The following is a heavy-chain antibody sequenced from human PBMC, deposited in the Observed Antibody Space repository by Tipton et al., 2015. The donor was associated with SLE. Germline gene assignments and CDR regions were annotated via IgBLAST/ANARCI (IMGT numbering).Heavy chain of an antibody. V-gene: IGHV4-34*01. J-gene: IGHJ4*02. CDR2: IDDSGNT. CDR3: ARDWEGRWELHLGIWVY. D-gene: IGHD1-26*01. Sequence: TLSLTCGVYGGSLSDYYWTWIRQPPGKGLEWIGEIDDSGNTNYYPPLKSRVTISVDTSKNQSSLKLSSVTAADTAVYYCARDWEGRWELHLGIWVYWGQGTLVTVSS. CDR1: GGSLSDYY.